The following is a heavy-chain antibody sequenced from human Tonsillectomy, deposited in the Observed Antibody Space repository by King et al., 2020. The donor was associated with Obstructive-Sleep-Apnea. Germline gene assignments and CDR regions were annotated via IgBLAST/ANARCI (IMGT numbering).Heavy chain of an antibody. CDR3: ATYFTLGGYKSGWFDR. V-gene: IGHV4-59*08. D-gene: IGHD5-24*01. CDR2: VYYSGSI. J-gene: IGHJ5*02. CDR1: VGSISSYY. Sequence: LQLQESGPGLVKPSETLSLTCTDFVGSISSYYWSWIRQPPGKGLEWIGYVYYSGSINYNPSLKRRVTISVDTSKNQFSLKRTSVTAADTAVYYCATYFTLGGYKSGWFDRWGQGTLVTVSS.